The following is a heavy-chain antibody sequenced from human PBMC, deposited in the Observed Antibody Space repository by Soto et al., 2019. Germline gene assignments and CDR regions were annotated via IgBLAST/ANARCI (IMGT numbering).Heavy chain of an antibody. J-gene: IGHJ4*02. CDR2: ISSSSSYT. Sequence: GGSLRLSCAASGFTFSDYYMSWIRQAPGKGLEWVSYISSSSSYTNYADSVKGRFTISRDNAKNSLYLQMNSLRAEDTAVYYCAGLVLVQAPLDYWGQGTLVTVSS. CDR1: GFTFSDYY. D-gene: IGHD2-15*01. CDR3: AGLVLVQAPLDY. V-gene: IGHV3-11*06.